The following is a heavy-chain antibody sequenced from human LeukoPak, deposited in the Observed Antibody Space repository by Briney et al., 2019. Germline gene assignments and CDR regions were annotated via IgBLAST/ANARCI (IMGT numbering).Heavy chain of an antibody. CDR1: GGSFSGYY. V-gene: IGHV4-59*01. D-gene: IGHD1-26*01. Sequence: PSETLSLTCAVYGGSFSGYYWSWIRQPPGKGLEWIGYIYYSGSTNYNPSLKSRVTISVDTSKNQFSLKLSSVTAADTAVYYCARDQMGATNYWGQGTLVTVSS. CDR3: ARDQMGATNY. CDR2: IYYSGST. J-gene: IGHJ4*02.